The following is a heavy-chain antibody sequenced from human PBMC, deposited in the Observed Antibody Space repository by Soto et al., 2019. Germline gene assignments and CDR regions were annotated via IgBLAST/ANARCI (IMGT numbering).Heavy chain of an antibody. CDR3: ARCFATGVWFFDP. CDR1: GFTFSSCG. CDR2: ISANGGST. Sequence: EVQLVESGGGLVQPGGSLRLSCVASGFTFSSCGMHWVRQSPGKGLEYVSAISANGGSTFYANSVKGRFTVSRDNSKNTLYLQMGSLRVEDMALYYCARCFATGVWFFDPWGQGTLVTVSS. J-gene: IGHJ5*02. D-gene: IGHD2-21*01. V-gene: IGHV3-64*01.